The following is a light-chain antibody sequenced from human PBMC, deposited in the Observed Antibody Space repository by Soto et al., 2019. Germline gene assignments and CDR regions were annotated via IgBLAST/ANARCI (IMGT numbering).Light chain of an antibody. J-gene: IGKJ1*01. Sequence: AIQMTQSPSSLSASVGDTVTITCRASQGIRHDLTWYQQKPGKAPQLLIYAATTLQSGVPSRFTGSASGTVFTLTISSLQPEDFATYYCLRADTYPWTFGQGTMVEIK. CDR3: LRADTYPWT. CDR1: QGIRHD. V-gene: IGKV1-6*01. CDR2: AAT.